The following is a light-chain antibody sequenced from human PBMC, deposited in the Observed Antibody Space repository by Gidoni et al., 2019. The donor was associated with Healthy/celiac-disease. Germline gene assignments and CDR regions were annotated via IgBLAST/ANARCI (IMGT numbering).Light chain of an antibody. CDR2: GAS. J-gene: IGKJ3*01. V-gene: IGKV3-20*01. CDR3: QQYGSLIT. CDR1: QSVSSSY. Sequence: EIVLTQSPGTLSLSPGERATLSCRASQSVSSSYLAWYQQKPGQAPRLLIYGASSRATGIPDRFSGSGSGTDFTLTISRLEPEDFAVYYCQQYGSLITFGPXTKVDIK.